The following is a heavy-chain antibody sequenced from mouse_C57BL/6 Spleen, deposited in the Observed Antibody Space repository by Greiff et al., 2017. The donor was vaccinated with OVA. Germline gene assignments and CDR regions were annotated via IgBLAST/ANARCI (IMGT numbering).Heavy chain of an antibody. CDR1: GFTFSSYG. CDR2: ISSGGSYT. J-gene: IGHJ2*01. CDR3: ARQRDSSGFLDY. D-gene: IGHD3-2*02. Sequence: EVKLVESGGDLVKPGGSLKLSCAASGFTFSSYGMSWVRQTPDKRLEWVATISSGGSYTYYPDSVKGRFTISRDNAKNTLYLQMSSLKSEDTAMYYCARQRDSSGFLDYWGKGTTLTVSS. V-gene: IGHV5-6*01.